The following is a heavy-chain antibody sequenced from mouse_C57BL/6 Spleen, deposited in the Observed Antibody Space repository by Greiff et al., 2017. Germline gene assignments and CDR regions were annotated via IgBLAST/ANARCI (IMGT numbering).Heavy chain of an antibody. D-gene: IGHD2-4*01. V-gene: IGHV1-55*01. CDR3: ARSGDYDRVFDY. Sequence: QVHVKQPGAELVKPGASVKMSCKASGYTFTSYWITWVKQRPGQGLEWIGDIYPGSGSTNYNEKFKSKATLTVDKSSSTASMQLSSLTSEDSAVYYCARSGDYDRVFDYWGQGTTLTVSS. J-gene: IGHJ2*01. CDR2: IYPGSGST. CDR1: GYTFTSYW.